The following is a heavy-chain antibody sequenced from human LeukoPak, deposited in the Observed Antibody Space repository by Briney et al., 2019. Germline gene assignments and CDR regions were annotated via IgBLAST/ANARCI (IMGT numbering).Heavy chain of an antibody. J-gene: IGHJ5*02. CDR2: IYSGGST. V-gene: IGHV3-66*04. Sequence: GGSLRLSCAASGFTFSSYSMNWVRQAPWKGLEWVSVIYSGGSTYYADSVKGQFTISRDNSKNTLYLQMNSLRAEDTVVYYCARLFKVVPAAIHTWGQGTLVTVSS. CDR3: ARLFKVVPAAIHT. D-gene: IGHD2-2*01. CDR1: GFTFSSYS.